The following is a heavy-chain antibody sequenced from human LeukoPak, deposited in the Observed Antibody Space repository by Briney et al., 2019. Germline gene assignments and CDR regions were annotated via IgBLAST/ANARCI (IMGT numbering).Heavy chain of an antibody. V-gene: IGHV6-1*01. CDR3: ARYTSGWYLDY. CDR1: GDILSSNSAA. CDR2: TYHRSQLYS. J-gene: IGHJ4*02. D-gene: IGHD6-13*01. Sequence: SQTLSLTCALSGDILSSNSAAWNWIRQSPSRGLEWLGRTYHRSQLYSDYGPSVRGRITINPDTSKNHFSLQLSSVTPDDTAVYYCARYTSGWYLDYWGQGTLVTVSS.